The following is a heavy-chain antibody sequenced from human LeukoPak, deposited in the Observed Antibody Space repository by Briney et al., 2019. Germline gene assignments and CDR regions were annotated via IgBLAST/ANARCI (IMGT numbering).Heavy chain of an antibody. Sequence: PSETLSLTCSVSGGSISGSYWTWIRQPPGKGLEWVGYIYYSGSTNYNPSLKSRVTISVDTSKSQFSLNLTPLTAADTAAYYCARGRGVVTALDYWGQGTLVSVSS. CDR3: ARGRGVVTALDY. D-gene: IGHD2-21*02. CDR2: IYYSGST. CDR1: GGSISGSY. J-gene: IGHJ4*02. V-gene: IGHV4-59*01.